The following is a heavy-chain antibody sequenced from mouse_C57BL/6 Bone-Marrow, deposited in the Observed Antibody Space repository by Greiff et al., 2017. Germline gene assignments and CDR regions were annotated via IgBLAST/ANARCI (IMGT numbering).Heavy chain of an antibody. CDR1: GYTFTSYW. CDR3: AREKLGSLYAMDY. J-gene: IGHJ4*01. CDR2: IDPSDSYT. Sequence: VQLQQPGAELVMPGASVKLSCKASGYTFTSYWMHWVKQRPGQGLEWIGEIDPSDSYTNYNQKFKGKSTLTVDKSSSTAYMQLSRLTSEDSAVYYCAREKLGSLYAMDYWGQGTSVTVSS. V-gene: IGHV1-69*01. D-gene: IGHD6-1*01.